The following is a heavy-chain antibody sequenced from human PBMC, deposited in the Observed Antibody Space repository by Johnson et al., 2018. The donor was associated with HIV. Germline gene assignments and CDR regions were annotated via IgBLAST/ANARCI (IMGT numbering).Heavy chain of an antibody. CDR2: IRNDGSAT. CDR1: GFDFSSSW. J-gene: IGHJ3*02. CDR3: ARGLDYYDSSGFRSASFDI. D-gene: IGHD3-22*01. Sequence: VQLVESGGGLVQPGGSLRLSCAASGFDFSSSWMHWVRQAPGKGLVWVSRIRNDGSATTYADSVKGRFPISSDNSRNALYLQMKSLRAEDTAVYYCARGLDYYDSSGFRSASFDIWGQGTMVIVSP. V-gene: IGHV3-74*01.